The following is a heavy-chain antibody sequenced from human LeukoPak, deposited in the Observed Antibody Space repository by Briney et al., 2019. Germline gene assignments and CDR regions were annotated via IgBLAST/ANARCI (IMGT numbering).Heavy chain of an antibody. Sequence: GGSLRLSCAASGFTFSSYGVHWVRQAPGKGLEWVAVIWYDGSNKYYADSVKGRFTISRDNSKNTLYLQMNSLRAEDTAVYYCARGIAVAGTDYWGQGTLVTVSS. V-gene: IGHV3-33*01. CDR1: GFTFSSYG. J-gene: IGHJ4*02. D-gene: IGHD6-19*01. CDR2: IWYDGSNK. CDR3: ARGIAVAGTDY.